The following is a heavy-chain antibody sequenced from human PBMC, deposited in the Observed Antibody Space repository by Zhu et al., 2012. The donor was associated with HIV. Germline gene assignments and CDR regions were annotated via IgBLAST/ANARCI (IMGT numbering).Heavy chain of an antibody. J-gene: IGHJ3*02. V-gene: IGHV4-34*01. CDR1: GGSFSGYY. CDR2: INHSGST. D-gene: IGHD6-13*01. CDR3: ARASSSSWLCAFDI. Sequence: QVQLQQWGAGLLKPSETLSLTCAVYGGSFSGYYWSWIRQPPGKGLEWIGEINHSGSTNYNPSLKSRVTISVDTSKNQFSLKLSSVTAADTAVYYCARASSSSWLCAFDIWGQGTMVHRLF.